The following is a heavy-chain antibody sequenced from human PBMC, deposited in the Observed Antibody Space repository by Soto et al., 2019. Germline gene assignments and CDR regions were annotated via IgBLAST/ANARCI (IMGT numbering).Heavy chain of an antibody. J-gene: IGHJ1*01. CDR1: GFTFRKFW. CDR2: ISSDGTTT. D-gene: IGHD2-8*01. CDR3: AIQECTNDVCLEAAVTVGGALES. V-gene: IGHV3-74*01. Sequence: EVQLVQSGGGLAQPGKSLRLSCAASGFTFRKFWMHWVRQVPGKGPVWVSYISSDGTTTDYADSVKGRLTISRDNAKDTLYLQMDSLRAEDTAVYYCAIQECTNDVCLEAAVTVGGALESWGQGTLVTVSS.